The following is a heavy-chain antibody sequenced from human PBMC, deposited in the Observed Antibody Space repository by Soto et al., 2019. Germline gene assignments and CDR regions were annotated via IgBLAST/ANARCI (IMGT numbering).Heavy chain of an antibody. CDR3: ARGSRYCSGGSCYSKNGYYYYMDV. V-gene: IGHV1-8*01. J-gene: IGHJ6*03. CDR1: GYTFTSYD. Sequence: ASVKVSCKASGYTFTSYDINWARQATGQGLEWMGWMNPNSGNTGYAQKFQGRVTMTRNTSISTAYMELSSLRSEDTAVYYCARGSRYCSGGSCYSKNGYYYYMDVWGKGTTVTVSS. CDR2: MNPNSGNT. D-gene: IGHD2-15*01.